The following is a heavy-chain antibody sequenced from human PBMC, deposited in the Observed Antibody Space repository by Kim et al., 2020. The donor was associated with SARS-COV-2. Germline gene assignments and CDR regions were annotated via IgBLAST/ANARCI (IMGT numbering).Heavy chain of an antibody. CDR2: ISYDGSNK. V-gene: IGHV3-30*04. D-gene: IGHD3-10*01. J-gene: IGHJ3*02. CDR3: AREAPPVVLWFGEGAFDI. CDR1: GFTFSSYA. Sequence: GGSLRLSCAASGFTFSSYAMHWVRQAPGKGLEWVAVISYDGSNKYYADSVKGRFTISRDNSKNTLYLQMNSLRAEDTAVYYCAREAPPVVLWFGEGAFDIWGQGTMVTVSS.